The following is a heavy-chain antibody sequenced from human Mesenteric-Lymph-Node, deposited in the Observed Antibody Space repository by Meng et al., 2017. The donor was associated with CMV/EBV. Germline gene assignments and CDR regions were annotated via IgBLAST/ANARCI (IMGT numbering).Heavy chain of an antibody. D-gene: IGHD6-19*01. J-gene: IGHJ4*02. V-gene: IGHV1-8*02. CDR3: ARGPSYSSGFPDC. CDR2: MNPNSGNT. CDR1: GYTFISFD. Sequence: QEQLVQSVAEVKKPGASVKVSCKASGYTFISFDINWVRQATGQGPEWMGWMNPNSGNTGYAQKFQGRVTLARDTSISTAYMELSSLRSEDTAVYYCARGPSYSSGFPDCWGQGTLVTVSS.